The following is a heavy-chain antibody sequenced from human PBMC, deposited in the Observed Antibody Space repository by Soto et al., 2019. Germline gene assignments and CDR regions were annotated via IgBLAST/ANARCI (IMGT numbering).Heavy chain of an antibody. CDR1: GGSISSYY. D-gene: IGHD3-3*01. J-gene: IGHJ5*01. CDR3: ARGESTIFGVVTIDS. CDR2: IYYSGST. Sequence: SETLSLTCTVSGGSISSYYWSWIRQPPGKGLEWIGYIYYSGSTNYNPSLKSRVTISVDTSKNQFSLKLSSVTAADTAVYYCARGESTIFGVVTIDSWGQGTLVTVSS. V-gene: IGHV4-59*01.